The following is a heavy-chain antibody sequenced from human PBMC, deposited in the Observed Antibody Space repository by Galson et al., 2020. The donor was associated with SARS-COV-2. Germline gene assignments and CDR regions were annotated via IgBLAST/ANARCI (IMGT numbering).Heavy chain of an antibody. CDR2: IWYDGSNK. J-gene: IGHJ6*02. Sequence: GESLKISCAASGFTFSSYGMHWVRQAPGKGLEWVAVIWYDGSNKYYADSVKGRFTISRDNSKNTLYLQMNSLRAEDTAVYYCAKGRSSSRSRYYDYDGMDVWGQGTTVTVSS. D-gene: IGHD6-13*01. CDR1: GFTFSSYG. V-gene: IGHV3-33*06. CDR3: AKGRSSSRSRYYDYDGMDV.